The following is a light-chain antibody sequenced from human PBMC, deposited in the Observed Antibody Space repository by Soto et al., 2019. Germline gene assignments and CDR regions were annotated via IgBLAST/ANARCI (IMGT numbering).Light chain of an antibody. V-gene: IGKV1-17*03. CDR2: DAS. CDR3: LQDYDYPLI. J-gene: IGKJ4*01. Sequence: DIQMTQSPSAMSASVGDRITITCRASQAISNYLAWFQQKPGKVPKRLISDASSLQSGVSSRFSGSGAGTEFTLTISSQQTEDFATYYCLQDYDYPLIFGGGTKVEIK. CDR1: QAISNY.